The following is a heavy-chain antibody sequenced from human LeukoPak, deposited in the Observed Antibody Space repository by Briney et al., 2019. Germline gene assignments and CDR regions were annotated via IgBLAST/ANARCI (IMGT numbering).Heavy chain of an antibody. CDR2: IYYSRDP. Sequence: PSETLSLTCTVSGGSISSSSYYWGWIRQPPGKGLEWIGSIYYSRDPYYNPSLKSRVTMSVDTSKNQFSLKLSSVTAADTAVYYCARRGRVEYSSSSYAFDIWGQGTMVTVSS. J-gene: IGHJ3*02. D-gene: IGHD6-6*01. V-gene: IGHV4-39*01. CDR1: GGSISSSSYY. CDR3: ARRGRVEYSSSSYAFDI.